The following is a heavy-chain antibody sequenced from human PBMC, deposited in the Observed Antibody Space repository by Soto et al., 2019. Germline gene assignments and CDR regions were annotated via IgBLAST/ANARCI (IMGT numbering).Heavy chain of an antibody. J-gene: IGHJ4*02. D-gene: IGHD5-12*01. CDR1: GGSISSYY. CDR2: IYYSGST. Sequence: PSETLSLTCTVSGGSISSYYWSWIRQPPGKGLEWIGYIYYSGSTNYNPSLKSRVTISVDTSKNQFSLKLSSVTAADTAVYYCARDGVGYSGYDSHFDYWGQGTLVTVSS. CDR3: ARDGVGYSGYDSHFDY. V-gene: IGHV4-59*01.